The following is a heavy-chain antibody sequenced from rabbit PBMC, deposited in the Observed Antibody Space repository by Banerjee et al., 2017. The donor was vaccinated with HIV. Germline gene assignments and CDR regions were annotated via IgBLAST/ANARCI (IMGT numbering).Heavy chain of an antibody. CDR1: GFSSRAGYD. J-gene: IGHJ4*01. V-gene: IGHV1S45*01. CDR3: ARDLAGVTGWNFGL. CDR2: IYTGSSGNT. Sequence: QEQLEESGGGRVQPGGSRTLTGQPSGFSSRAGYDLGGAGQAPGKGLEWIACIYTGSSGNTCYANWAKGRFTISKTSSTTVTLQMTSLTAADTATYFCARDLAGVTGWNFGLWGPGTLVTVS. D-gene: IGHD4-1*01.